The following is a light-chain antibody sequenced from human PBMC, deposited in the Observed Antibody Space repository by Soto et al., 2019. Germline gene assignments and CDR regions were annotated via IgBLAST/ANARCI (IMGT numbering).Light chain of an antibody. CDR2: AAS. CDR1: QSIGIY. Sequence: DIQMTQSPSSLSASIGDTVTFTCRASQSIGIYLNWYQHKPGKAPKVLIHAASSLQSGVPSRFSGGGSGTDFTLTISSLQLEDFATYYCQQSYSTPLTFGGGTTVDLK. V-gene: IGKV1-39*01. CDR3: QQSYSTPLT. J-gene: IGKJ4*01.